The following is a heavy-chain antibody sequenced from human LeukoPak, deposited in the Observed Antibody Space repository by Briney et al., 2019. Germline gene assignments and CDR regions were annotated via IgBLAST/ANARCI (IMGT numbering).Heavy chain of an antibody. D-gene: IGHD3-22*01. CDR2: INHSGST. V-gene: IGHV4-34*01. Sequence: SETLSLTCAVYGGSFSGYYWSWIRQPPGEGLEWIGEINHSGSTNYNPSLKSRVTTSVDTSKNQFSLKLTSVTAADTAVYYCARSPNYYDNFGLPTHFDYWGQGTLVTVSS. CDR3: ARSPNYYDNFGLPTHFDY. CDR1: GGSFSGYY. J-gene: IGHJ4*02.